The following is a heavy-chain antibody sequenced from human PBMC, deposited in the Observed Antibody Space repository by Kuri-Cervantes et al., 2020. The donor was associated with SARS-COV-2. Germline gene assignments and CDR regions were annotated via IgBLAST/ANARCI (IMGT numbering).Heavy chain of an antibody. D-gene: IGHD2-21*01. J-gene: IGHJ6*03. CDR1: GFTFSSYG. CDR2: ICYDGSNK. Sequence: GESLKISCAASGFTFSSYGMNWVRQAPGKGLEWVSAICYDGSNKYYADSVKGRFTISRDNSKNTLYLQMNSLRADDTAVYYCARDLVVRSCWDYYMDVWGKGTTVTVSS. V-gene: IGHV3-33*08. CDR3: ARDLVVRSCWDYYMDV.